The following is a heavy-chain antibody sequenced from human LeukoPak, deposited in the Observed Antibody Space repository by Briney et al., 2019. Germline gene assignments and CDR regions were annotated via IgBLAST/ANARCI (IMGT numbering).Heavy chain of an antibody. J-gene: IGHJ5*02. Sequence: SETLSLTCTVSGGSISSGGYYWSWIRQPPGKGLEWSGYIYYSGSANYHPSLKSRVTISVDTSKNQFSLKLSSVTAADTAVYYCARSGMAFDPYNWFDPWGQGTLVTVSS. CDR1: GGSISSGGYY. V-gene: IGHV4-61*08. CDR2: IYYSGSA. CDR3: ARSGMAFDPYNWFDP. D-gene: IGHD6-13*01.